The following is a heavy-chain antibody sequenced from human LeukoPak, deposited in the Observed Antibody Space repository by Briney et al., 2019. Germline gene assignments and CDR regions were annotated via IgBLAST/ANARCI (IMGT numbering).Heavy chain of an antibody. V-gene: IGHV3-74*01. Sequence: GGSLRLSCAASGFTFSNYWMHWVRQVPGKGLVWVSRINDDGRATFYADSVKGRFTISRDNAKNTLFLQINSLRAEDTAVYYWEKEILAPGKPQDYGAQGPLVPVPS. CDR2: INDDGRAT. J-gene: IGHJ4*02. CDR1: GFTFSNYW. CDR3: EKEILAPGKPQDY. D-gene: IGHD1-1*01.